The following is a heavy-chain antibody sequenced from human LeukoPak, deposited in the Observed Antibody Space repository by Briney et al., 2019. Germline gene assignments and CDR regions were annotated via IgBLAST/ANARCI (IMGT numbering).Heavy chain of an antibody. Sequence: GGSLRLSCAASGFTFSSYGMHWVRQAPGKGLEWVAFIRYDGSNEYYADSVKGQFTISRDNSKNTVYLQINSLRAEDTAVYYCAKDKSYDFGSNMDVWGKGTTVTVSS. D-gene: IGHD3-3*01. J-gene: IGHJ6*03. CDR3: AKDKSYDFGSNMDV. CDR2: IRYDGSNE. CDR1: GFTFSSYG. V-gene: IGHV3-30*02.